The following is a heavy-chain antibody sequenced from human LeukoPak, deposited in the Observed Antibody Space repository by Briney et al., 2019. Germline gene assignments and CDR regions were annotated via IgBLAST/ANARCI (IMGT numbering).Heavy chain of an antibody. CDR3: ARRQNFYYYVDV. J-gene: IGHJ6*03. CDR2: IYPGDSTT. V-gene: IGHV5-51*01. Sequence: GESLKISYKGSGYSFTNFWIGWVRQMPGKGLEWMGFIYPGDSTTRYSPSFQGQVTISADKSISTAYLQWSSLKASDTAMYYCARRQNFYYYVDVWGKGTTVTVSS. CDR1: GYSFTNFW.